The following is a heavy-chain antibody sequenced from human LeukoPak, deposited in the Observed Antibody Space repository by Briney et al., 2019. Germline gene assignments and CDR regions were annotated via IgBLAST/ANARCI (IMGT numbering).Heavy chain of an antibody. D-gene: IGHD5-12*01. CDR3: ARDPGYSGYDYAGRAFDI. CDR2: IYPGDSDT. J-gene: IGHJ3*02. CDR1: GYSFTNYW. V-gene: IGHV5-51*01. Sequence: GESLKISCKGSGYSFTNYWIGWARQMPGKGLEWMGIIYPGDSDTRVSPSFQGQVTISVDKSISTAYVQWSSVEASDTAVYYCARDPGYSGYDYAGRAFDIWGQGTMVTVSS.